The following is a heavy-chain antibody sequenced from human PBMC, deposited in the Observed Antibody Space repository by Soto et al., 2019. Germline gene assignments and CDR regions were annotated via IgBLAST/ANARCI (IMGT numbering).Heavy chain of an antibody. Sequence: QVQLVQSGNEVKQPGSSVKISCKASGGTLTTHGIIWVRQAPGQGLEWMGGIVPVFNSPKYAQKFQGRLTITAERTTNSVYIELSSLPSEDTAPYYCARDPPRADIVLNWFGPWGQGTLFTVSS. D-gene: IGHD3-16*02. CDR1: GGTLTTHG. J-gene: IGHJ5*02. CDR3: ARDPPRADIVLNWFGP. V-gene: IGHV1-69*06. CDR2: IVPVFNSP.